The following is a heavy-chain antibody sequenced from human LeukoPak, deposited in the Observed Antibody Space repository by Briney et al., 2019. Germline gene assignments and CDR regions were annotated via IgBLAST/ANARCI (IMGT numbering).Heavy chain of an antibody. V-gene: IGHV1-18*01. CDR3: ARDNTAMDNYYYYYYMDV. D-gene: IGHD5-18*01. CDR2: ISAYNGNT. CDR1: GYTFTSYG. Sequence: ASVKVSCKASGYTFTSYGISWVRQAPGQGLEWVGWISAYNGNTNYAQKLQGRVTMTTDTSTSTAYMELRSLRSDDTAVYYCARDNTAMDNYYYYYYMDVWGKGTTVTVSS. J-gene: IGHJ6*03.